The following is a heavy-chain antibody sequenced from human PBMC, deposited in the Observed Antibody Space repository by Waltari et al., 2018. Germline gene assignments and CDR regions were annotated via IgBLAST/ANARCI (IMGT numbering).Heavy chain of an antibody. CDR1: GYSISSGYY. CDR2: IYHSGST. J-gene: IGHJ4*02. D-gene: IGHD2-2*01. Sequence: QVQLQESGPGLVKPSETLSLTCAGSGYSISSGYYWGWIRQPPGKGLEWIGSIYHSGSTYYNPSLKSRVTISVDTSKNQFSLKLSSVTAADTAVYYCAREIQLLSDYWGQGTLVTVSS. CDR3: AREIQLLSDY. V-gene: IGHV4-38-2*02.